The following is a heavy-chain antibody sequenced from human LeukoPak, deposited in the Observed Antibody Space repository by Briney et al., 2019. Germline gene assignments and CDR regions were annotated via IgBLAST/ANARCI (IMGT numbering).Heavy chain of an antibody. D-gene: IGHD3-16*01. V-gene: IGHV1-2*02. J-gene: IGHJ4*02. CDR3: ARGGSYGPVDY. CDR1: GYTFTGYY. CDR2: INPNSGGT. Sequence: ASVKVSCKASGYTFTGYYMHWVRQAPGQGLEWMGWINPNSGGTNYAQKFQGGVTMTRDTSISTGYMEVSRLRSDDTALYYCARGGSYGPVDYWGQGTLVTVSS.